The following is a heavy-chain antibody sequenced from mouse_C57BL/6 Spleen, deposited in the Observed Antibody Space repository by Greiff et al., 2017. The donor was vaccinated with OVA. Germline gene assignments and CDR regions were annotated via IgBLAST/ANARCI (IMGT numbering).Heavy chain of an antibody. CDR3: ARLVDDSWFAY. CDR1: GFTFSDYG. V-gene: IGHV5-17*01. D-gene: IGHD1-1*02. J-gene: IGHJ3*01. Sequence: EVKLVESGGGLVKPGGSLKLSCAASGFTFSDYGMHWVRQAPEKGLEWVAYISSGSSTIYYADTVKGRFTISRDNAKNTLFLQMTSLRSEDTAMYYCARLVDDSWFAYWCQGTLVTVSA. CDR2: ISSGSSTI.